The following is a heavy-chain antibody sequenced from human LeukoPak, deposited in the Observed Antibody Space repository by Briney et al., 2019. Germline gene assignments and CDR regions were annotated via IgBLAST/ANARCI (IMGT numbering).Heavy chain of an antibody. CDR2: IYHSGST. CDR1: GGSISSGGYS. V-gene: IGHV4-30-2*01. J-gene: IGHJ4*02. D-gene: IGHD1-1*01. CDR3: ARRGWNADFDY. Sequence: PSETLSLTCAVSGGSISSGGYSWSWIRQPPGKGLEWIGYIYHSGSTYYNPSLKSRVTISVDRSKNQFSLKLSSVTAADTAVYYCARRGWNADFDYWGQGTLVTVSS.